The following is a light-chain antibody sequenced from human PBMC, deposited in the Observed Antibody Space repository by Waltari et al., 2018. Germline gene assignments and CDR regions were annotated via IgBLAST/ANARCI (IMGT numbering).Light chain of an antibody. CDR3: NSYAGSNSVL. Sequence: QSALTQPPSASGSPGQSVTISCTGTSSDVGGYNCVSWYQQHPGKAPNLMIYDVPKRPSGVPDRFSGSKSGNTAYLTVSGLQAEDEADYYCNSYAGSNSVLFGAGTKLTVL. CDR2: DVP. V-gene: IGLV2-8*01. CDR1: SSDVGGYNC. J-gene: IGLJ2*01.